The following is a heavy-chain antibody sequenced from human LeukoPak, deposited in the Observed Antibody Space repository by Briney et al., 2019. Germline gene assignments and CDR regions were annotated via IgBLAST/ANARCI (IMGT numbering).Heavy chain of an antibody. J-gene: IGHJ4*02. CDR3: AREMVRGVLILDY. Sequence: PGGSLRLSCAASGFTFSSYSINWVRQAPGKGLEWVSSISSSSSYIYYADSVKGRFTISRDNAKNSLYLQMNSLRAEDTAVYYCAREMVRGVLILDYWGQGTLVTVSS. V-gene: IGHV3-21*01. CDR2: ISSSSSYI. CDR1: GFTFSSYS. D-gene: IGHD3-10*01.